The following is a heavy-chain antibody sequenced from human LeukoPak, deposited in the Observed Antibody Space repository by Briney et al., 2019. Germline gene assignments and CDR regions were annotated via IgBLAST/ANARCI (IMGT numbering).Heavy chain of an antibody. CDR3: ARDYGDSY. D-gene: IGHD4-17*01. V-gene: IGHV3-7*04. Sequence: GGSLRLSCAASGFTFSSYWMTWVRQAPGKGLEWVANIKPDGSAQYYADSVKGRFIISRDNAKNSVYLQMNSLRAEDTAVYYCARDYGDSYWGQGALVTVSS. J-gene: IGHJ4*02. CDR2: IKPDGSAQ. CDR1: GFTFSSYW.